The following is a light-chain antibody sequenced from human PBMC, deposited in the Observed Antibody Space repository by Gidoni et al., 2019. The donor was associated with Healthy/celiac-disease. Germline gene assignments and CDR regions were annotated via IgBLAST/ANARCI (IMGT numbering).Light chain of an antibody. J-gene: IGKJ3*01. V-gene: IGKV3-20*01. CDR3: QQYGSSHQFT. Sequence: TLSCRASQSVSSSYLAWYQQKPGKAPRLLIYGASSMASGIPDRFSGSGSGTDFTLTISRLEPEDFAVYYCQQYGSSHQFTFGPGTKVDIK. CDR1: QSVSSSY. CDR2: GAS.